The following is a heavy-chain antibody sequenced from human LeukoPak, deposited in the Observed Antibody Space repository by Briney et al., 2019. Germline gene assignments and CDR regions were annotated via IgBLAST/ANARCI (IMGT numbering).Heavy chain of an antibody. CDR1: GGSISSSSYY. Sequence: KPSETLSLTCTVSGGSISSSSYYWGWIRQPPGKGLEWIGSIYYSGSTYYNPSLKSRVTISVDTSKNQFSLKLSSVTAADTAVYYCARDIVVVPAAMPYYFDYWGQGTLVTVSS. CDR2: IYYSGST. CDR3: ARDIVVVPAAMPYYFDY. J-gene: IGHJ4*02. D-gene: IGHD2-2*01. V-gene: IGHV4-39*07.